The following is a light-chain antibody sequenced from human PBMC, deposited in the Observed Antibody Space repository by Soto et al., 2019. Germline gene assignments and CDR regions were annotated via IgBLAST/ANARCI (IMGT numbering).Light chain of an antibody. CDR2: DAS. V-gene: IGKV1-33*01. J-gene: IGKJ1*01. CDR1: QDISNY. Sequence: DIQMTQSPSSLSASVGGRVTITCQASQDISNYLNWYQQKPGKAPKLLIYDASNLESGVPSRFSGSGSGTEFTLTISSLQPDDFATYYCQHYNSYSEAFGQGTKVDIK. CDR3: QHYNSYSEA.